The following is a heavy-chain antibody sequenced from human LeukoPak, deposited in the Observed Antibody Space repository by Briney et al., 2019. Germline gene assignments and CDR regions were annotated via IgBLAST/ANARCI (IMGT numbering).Heavy chain of an antibody. Sequence: PGGSLRLSCAASGFTFRGYGVSWVRQAPGKGLEWVSGISGSGGSTYYADSVKGRFTISRDNSKNTLYLQMNSLRAEDTAVYYCAKRGDYDSSGYYFDYWGQGTLVTVSS. CDR2: ISGSGGST. D-gene: IGHD3-22*01. CDR1: GFTFRGYG. J-gene: IGHJ4*02. CDR3: AKRGDYDSSGYYFDY. V-gene: IGHV3-23*01.